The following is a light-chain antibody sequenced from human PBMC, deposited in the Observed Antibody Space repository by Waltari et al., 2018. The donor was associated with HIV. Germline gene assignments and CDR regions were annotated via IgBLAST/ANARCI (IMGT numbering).Light chain of an antibody. Sequence: QSALTQPASVSGSPGQSITISCTGTTRDVGGYTSVSWYQQHPANAPKPVILDVSNRPSGVSNRFSGSKSGNTASLTISGLQAEDEAYYYCSSYTNSDTVVFGGGTKVTVL. J-gene: IGLJ2*01. CDR3: SSYTNSDTVV. V-gene: IGLV2-14*03. CDR2: DVS. CDR1: TRDVGGYTS.